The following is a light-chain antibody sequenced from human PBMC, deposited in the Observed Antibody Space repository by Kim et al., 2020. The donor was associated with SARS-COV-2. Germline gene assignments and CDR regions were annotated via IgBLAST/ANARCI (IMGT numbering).Light chain of an antibody. Sequence: QSALTQPPSASGSPGQSVTISCTGTSSDVGAYNHVSWYRQHPGKAPKLMIYEVSKRPSGVPDRFSGSKSGNTASLTVSGLQAEDEADYYCSSYSDSISYVFGTGTKVTVL. J-gene: IGLJ1*01. CDR3: SSYSDSISYV. V-gene: IGLV2-8*01. CDR1: SSDVGAYNH. CDR2: EVS.